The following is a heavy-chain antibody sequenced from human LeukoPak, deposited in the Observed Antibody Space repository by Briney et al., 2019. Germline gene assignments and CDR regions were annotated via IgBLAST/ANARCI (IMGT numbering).Heavy chain of an antibody. CDR2: ISSSSSYI. D-gene: IGHD3-22*01. CDR3: ARDLERPSPDLRYYYDSRGYFDY. CDR1: GFTFSSYA. V-gene: IGHV3-21*01. Sequence: GGSLRLSCAASGFTFSSYAMSWVRQAPGKGLEWVSSISSSSSYIYYADSVKGRFTTSRDNAKNSLYLQMNSLRAEDTAVYYCARDLERPSPDLRYYYDSRGYFDYWGQGTLVTVSS. J-gene: IGHJ4*02.